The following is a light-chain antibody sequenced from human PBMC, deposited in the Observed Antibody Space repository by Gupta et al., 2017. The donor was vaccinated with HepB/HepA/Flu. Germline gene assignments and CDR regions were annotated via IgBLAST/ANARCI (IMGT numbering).Light chain of an antibody. CDR1: SSDVGNYNL. CDR3: CSYTDSGTLL. CDR2: EVF. Sequence: GTSSDVGNYNLVFWYQQYPGKAPKLMIYEVFKRPSGVSNRFSGSKSGNTASLTISGLQADDEATYYCCSYTDSGTLLIGGGTKVTVL. J-gene: IGLJ2*01. V-gene: IGLV2-23*02.